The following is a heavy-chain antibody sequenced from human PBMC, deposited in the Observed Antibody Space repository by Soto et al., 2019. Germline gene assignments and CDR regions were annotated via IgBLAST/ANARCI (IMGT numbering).Heavy chain of an antibody. J-gene: IGHJ6*02. CDR2: ISGSGGST. CDR1: GFTFSSYA. V-gene: IGHV3-23*01. Sequence: GGSLRLSCAASGFTFSSYAMSWVRQAPGKGLEWVSAISGSGGSTYYADSVKGRFTISRDNSKNTLYLQMNSLRAEDTAVYYCAKDFASVPEAMGYCSGGSCYNPIARYYGMDVWGQGTTVTVSS. CDR3: AKDFASVPEAMGYCSGGSCYNPIARYYGMDV. D-gene: IGHD2-15*01.